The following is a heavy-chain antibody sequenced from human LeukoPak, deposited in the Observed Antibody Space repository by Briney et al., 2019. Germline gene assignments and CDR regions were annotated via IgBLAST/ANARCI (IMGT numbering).Heavy chain of an antibody. D-gene: IGHD2-15*01. CDR1: GFTVSSNY. CDR2: IYSGGST. J-gene: IGHJ6*02. Sequence: GGSLRLSCAASGFTVSSNYMSWVRQAPGKGLEWVSVIYSGGSTYYADSVKGRFTISRHNSKNTLYHQMNSLRAEDTAVYYCARWKSCFYYYYGMDVWGQGTTVTVSS. CDR3: ARWKSCFYYYYGMDV. V-gene: IGHV3-53*04.